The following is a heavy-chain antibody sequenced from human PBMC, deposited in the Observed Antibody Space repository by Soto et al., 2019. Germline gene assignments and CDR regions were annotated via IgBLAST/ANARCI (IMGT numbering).Heavy chain of an antibody. CDR2: IYYSGST. V-gene: IGHV4-61*01. Sequence: SETLSLTCTVSGGSVSSGNYYWSWIRQPPGKGLEWIGYIYYSGSTNYNPSLKSRVTILVDTSKNQFSLKLISVTAADTAVYYCARGRRYYYDSRGSLNMYDMDVWGQGTTVTVSS. D-gene: IGHD3-22*01. J-gene: IGHJ6*03. CDR3: ARGRRYYYDSRGSLNMYDMDV. CDR1: GGSVSSGNYY.